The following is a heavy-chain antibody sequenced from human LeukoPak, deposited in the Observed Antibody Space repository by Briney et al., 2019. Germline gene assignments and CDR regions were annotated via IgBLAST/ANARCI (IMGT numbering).Heavy chain of an antibody. V-gene: IGHV3-30-3*01. D-gene: IGHD3-9*01. J-gene: IGHJ4*02. CDR2: ISYDGSNK. Sequence: GGSLRLSCAASGFTFSSYAMHWVRQAPGKGLEWVAVISYDGSNKYYADSVKGRFTISRDNSKNTLYLQMNSLRAEDTAVYYCAGGDILTEDYFDYWGQGTLVTVSS. CDR3: AGGDILTEDYFDY. CDR1: GFTFSSYA.